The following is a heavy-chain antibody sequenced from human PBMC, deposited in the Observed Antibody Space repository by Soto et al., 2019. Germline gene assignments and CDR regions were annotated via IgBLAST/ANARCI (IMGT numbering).Heavy chain of an antibody. D-gene: IGHD3-3*01. CDR1: GFTFSSYA. CDR3: ARDQGVVIINWFDP. CDR2: ISYDGSNK. Sequence: QVQLVESGGGVVQPGRSLRLSCAASGFTFSSYAMHWVRQAPGKGLEWVAVISYDGSNKYYADSVKGRFTISRDNSKNTLYLQMNSLRAEDPAVYYCARDQGVVIINWFDPWGQGTLVTVSS. V-gene: IGHV3-30-3*01. J-gene: IGHJ5*02.